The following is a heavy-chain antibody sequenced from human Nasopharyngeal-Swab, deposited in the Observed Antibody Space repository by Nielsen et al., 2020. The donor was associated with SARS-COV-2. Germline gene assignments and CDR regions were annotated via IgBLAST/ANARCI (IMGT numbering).Heavy chain of an antibody. D-gene: IGHD2-8*01. Sequence: SETLSLTCTVSDGSIRNSYWSWIRQPPGKGLEWIGLIYPSGSTNSNPSLKSRVTISVDTSRNQFSLKLSSVTAADTAVYYCARHGADCTNGVCQTYFYFRMDVWGQGTTVSVSS. J-gene: IGHJ6*02. V-gene: IGHV4-59*08. CDR3: ARHGADCTNGVCQTYFYFRMDV. CDR1: DGSIRNSY. CDR2: IYPSGST.